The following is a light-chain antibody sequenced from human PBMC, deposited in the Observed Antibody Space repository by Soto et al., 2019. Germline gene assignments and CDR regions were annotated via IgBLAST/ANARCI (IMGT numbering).Light chain of an antibody. J-gene: IGKJ5*01. CDR2: AAS. CDR1: QSINSY. CDR3: QQSFSTLLIT. Sequence: DIQMTPSPSSLSASIGDGVTITCRASQSINSYLNWYQQKPGKAPKLLISAASNLQSGVPSRFSGSGSGTDFTLTISSLQLEDFATYYCQQSFSTLLITFGQGTRLEIK. V-gene: IGKV1-39*01.